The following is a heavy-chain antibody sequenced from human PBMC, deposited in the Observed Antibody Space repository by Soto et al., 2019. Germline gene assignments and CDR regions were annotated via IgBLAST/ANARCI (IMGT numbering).Heavy chain of an antibody. CDR3: ALSLWFGELH. CDR2: IYWDNDK. Sequence: QITLKESGPPLVKPTQTLTLTCSFSGFSLSTTGEGVGWIRQSPGKALEWLAIIYWDNDKRYSPSLKSRVTITKDTSNNQVAVTVTNLDPVETGTYYCALSLWFGELHWGQGALVTVSS. J-gene: IGHJ4*02. CDR1: GFSLSTTGEG. D-gene: IGHD3-10*01. V-gene: IGHV2-5*02.